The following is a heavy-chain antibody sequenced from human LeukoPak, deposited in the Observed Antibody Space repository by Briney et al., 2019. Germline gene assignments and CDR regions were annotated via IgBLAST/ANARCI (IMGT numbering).Heavy chain of an antibody. D-gene: IGHD3-22*01. CDR3: ATTAPNYYDSSGYLNY. CDR1: GYTLTELS. V-gene: IGHV1-24*01. CDR2: FDPEDSET. Sequence: ASVKVSCKVSGYTLTELSMHWVRQAPGKGLEWMGGFDPEDSETIYAQKFQGRVTMTEDTSTDTAYMELSSLRSGDTAVYYCATTAPNYYDSSGYLNYWGQGTLVTVSS. J-gene: IGHJ4*02.